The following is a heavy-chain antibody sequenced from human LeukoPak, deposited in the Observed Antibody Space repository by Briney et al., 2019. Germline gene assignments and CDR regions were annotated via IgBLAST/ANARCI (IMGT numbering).Heavy chain of an antibody. CDR1: GGTFSSYT. D-gene: IGHD2-2*02. J-gene: IGHJ5*02. CDR3: ARDPHCSSTSCYTRGDDWFDP. CDR2: IIPILGIA. V-gene: IGHV1-69*04. Sequence: TVNVSCKASGGTFSSYTISWVRQAPGQGLEWMGRIIPILGIANYAQKFQGRVTITADKSTSTAYMELSSLRSEDTAVYYCARDPHCSSTSCYTRGDDWFDPWGQGTLVTVSS.